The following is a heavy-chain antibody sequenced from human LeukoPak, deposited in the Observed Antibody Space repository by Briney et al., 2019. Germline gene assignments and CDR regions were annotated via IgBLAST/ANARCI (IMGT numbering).Heavy chain of an antibody. Sequence: PSETLSLTCTVSGGSISSYYWSWIRQPPGKGLEWIGYIYYSGSTNYNPSLKSRVTISVDTSKNQFSLKLSSVTAADTAVYYCARQTMGALRYWGQGTLVTVSS. CDR1: GGSISSYY. CDR2: IYYSGST. V-gene: IGHV4-59*08. CDR3: ARQTMGALRY. J-gene: IGHJ4*02. D-gene: IGHD1-26*01.